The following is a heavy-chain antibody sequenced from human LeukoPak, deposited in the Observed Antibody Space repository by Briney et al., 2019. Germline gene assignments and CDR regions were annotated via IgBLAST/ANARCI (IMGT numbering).Heavy chain of an antibody. J-gene: IGHJ6*02. CDR3: ARDRGYSSGWNYYYYGMDV. CDR2: ISSSSSYI. D-gene: IGHD6-19*01. V-gene: IGHV3-21*04. Sequence: PGGSLRLSCAASGFTFSSYSMNWVRQAPGKGLEWVSSISSSSSYIYYADSVKGRFTISRDNAKNSLYLQMNSLRAEDTAVYYCARDRGYSSGWNYYYYGMDVWGQGTTVTVSS. CDR1: GFTFSSYS.